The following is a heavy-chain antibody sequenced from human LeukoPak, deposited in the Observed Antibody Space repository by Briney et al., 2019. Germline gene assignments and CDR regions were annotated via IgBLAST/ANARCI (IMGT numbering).Heavy chain of an antibody. Sequence: GGSLRLSCAASGFTFTDYYMSWIRQAPGKGLEWLSYISSSGSTIYYADSVKGRFTISRDNAKNSLSLQVNSLSAEDTAVYYCARSRSGYYEDYWGQGTLVTVSS. V-gene: IGHV3-11*04. J-gene: IGHJ4*02. CDR2: ISSSGSTI. CDR3: ARSRSGYYEDY. D-gene: IGHD3-22*01. CDR1: GFTFTDYY.